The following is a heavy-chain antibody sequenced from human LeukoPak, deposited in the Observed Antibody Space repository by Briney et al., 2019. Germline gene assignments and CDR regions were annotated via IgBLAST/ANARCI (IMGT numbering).Heavy chain of an antibody. J-gene: IGHJ4*02. CDR2: ISNEGSNK. V-gene: IGHV3-30*03. CDR3: ALPSSGWRFDY. Sequence: PGGSLRLSCAASGFIFSNYGMHWVRRAPGKGLEWVAVISNEGSNKDYADSVKGRFTISRDNSKNTVYLQMNSLRVEDTAVYYCALPSSGWRFDYWGQGTLVTVSS. D-gene: IGHD6-19*01. CDR1: GFIFSNYG.